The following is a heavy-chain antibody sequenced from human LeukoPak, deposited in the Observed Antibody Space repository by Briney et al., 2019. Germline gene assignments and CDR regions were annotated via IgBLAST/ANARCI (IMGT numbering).Heavy chain of an antibody. Sequence: ASVQVSCKAAGSTFTDYFMHWVRQAPGQGLEWMGWINPNSGGTNYAQKFQGRVTMTRDTSISTAYMELSRLRSDDTAVYYCASEDHFHRTTGTTSLDYWGQGTLVTVSS. CDR2: INPNSGGT. CDR1: GSTFTDYF. V-gene: IGHV1-2*02. J-gene: IGHJ4*02. CDR3: ASEDHFHRTTGTTSLDY. D-gene: IGHD1-1*01.